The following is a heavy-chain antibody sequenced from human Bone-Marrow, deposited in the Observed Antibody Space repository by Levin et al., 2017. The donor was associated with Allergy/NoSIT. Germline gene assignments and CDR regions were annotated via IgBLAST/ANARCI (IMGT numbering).Heavy chain of an antibody. Sequence: LSLTCAASGFTFSSYAMHWVRQAPGKGLEWVAVISYDGSNKYYADSVKGRFTISRDNSKNTLYLQMNSLRAEDTAVYYCARSDSSFSMVQGYYFDYWGQGTLVTVSS. V-gene: IGHV3-30-3*01. D-gene: IGHD3-10*01. CDR3: ARSDSSFSMVQGYYFDY. CDR1: GFTFSSYA. J-gene: IGHJ4*02. CDR2: ISYDGSNK.